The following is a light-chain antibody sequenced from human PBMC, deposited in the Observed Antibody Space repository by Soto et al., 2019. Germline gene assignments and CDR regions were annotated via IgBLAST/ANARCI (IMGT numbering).Light chain of an antibody. J-gene: IGLJ1*01. Sequence: SYELTQPPSVSVSPGQTASITCSGDKLGDKYACWYQQKPGQSPVLVIYQDSKRPSGIPERFSGSNSGNTATLTISGTQAMEEADYSCQAWDSSTGVFGTGTKLTVL. CDR1: KLGDKY. CDR3: QAWDSSTGV. V-gene: IGLV3-1*01. CDR2: QDS.